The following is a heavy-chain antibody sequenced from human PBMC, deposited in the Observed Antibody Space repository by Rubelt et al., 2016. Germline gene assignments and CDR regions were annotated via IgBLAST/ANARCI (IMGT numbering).Heavy chain of an antibody. D-gene: IGHD3-10*01. Sequence: QLQLQESGPGLVKPSQTLSLTCTVSGGSISSGSHYWGWIRQPPGKGLEWIGSIYYSGRTYYSPSLKSRVTISVDTSKNQFSLGVTSVAAPDRAVYDCAVEIPSARGGVEAFEIWGQGTMVTVSS. CDR3: AVEIPSARGGVEAFEI. J-gene: IGHJ3*02. V-gene: IGHV4-39*01. CDR2: IYYSGRT. CDR1: GGSISSGSHY.